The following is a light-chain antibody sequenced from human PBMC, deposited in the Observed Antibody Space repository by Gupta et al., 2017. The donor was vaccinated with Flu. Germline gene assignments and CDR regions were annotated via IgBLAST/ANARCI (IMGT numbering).Light chain of an antibody. CDR2: DVS. J-gene: IGLJ2*01. Sequence: QSALTQPASVSGSPGQSITISCTGTTSDVGGYNSVSWYQQRPGTAPKLMIYDVSNRPSGISNRVSCSKSGTTASLTISGLQAEDEADYYCSSYTSGSTLVVVFGGGTKLTVL. CDR1: TSDVGGYNS. V-gene: IGLV2-14*01. CDR3: SSYTSGSTLVVV.